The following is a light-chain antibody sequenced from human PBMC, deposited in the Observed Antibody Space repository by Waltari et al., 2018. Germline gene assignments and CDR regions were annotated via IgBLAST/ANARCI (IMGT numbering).Light chain of an antibody. Sequence: SSELTQDPAVSVALGQTVRITCQGDSLRHYYANWYQQKPGQAPVLVIYRKNSRHWGFPERISSSTSGNTASLIITGAQAEDEADYYCTPRDTTTYHLGVFGGGTKLTVL. CDR2: RKN. CDR1: SLRHYY. V-gene: IGLV3-19*01. CDR3: TPRDTTTYHLGV. J-gene: IGLJ3*02.